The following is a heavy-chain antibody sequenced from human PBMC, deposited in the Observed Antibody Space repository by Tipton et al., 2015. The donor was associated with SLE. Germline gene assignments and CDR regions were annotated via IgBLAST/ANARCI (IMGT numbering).Heavy chain of an antibody. D-gene: IGHD6-13*01. CDR3: AAGLITAAGR. CDR2: LDPNSGAA. CDR1: GYTFTHYY. J-gene: IGHJ1*01. Sequence: QLVQSGAEVKKPGASMKVSCRGSGYTFTHYYIHWVRQAPGQGLEWMGRLDPNSGAADYAQRFQGRVTMTRDTSINTAYMELSRLTSDDTAVYYGAAGLITAAGRWGQGSLVAVSS. V-gene: IGHV1-2*06.